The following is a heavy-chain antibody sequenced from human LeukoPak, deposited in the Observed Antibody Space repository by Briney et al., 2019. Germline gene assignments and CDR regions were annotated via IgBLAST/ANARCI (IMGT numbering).Heavy chain of an antibody. CDR2: ISYDGSNK. J-gene: IGHJ3*02. CDR3: AKDIVVVTAINGAFDI. V-gene: IGHV3-30*18. CDR1: GFTFSSYG. D-gene: IGHD2-21*02. Sequence: GGSLRLSCAASGFTFSSYGMPWVRQAPGKGLGWVAVISYDGSNKYYADSVKGRFTISRDNSKNTLYLQMNSLRAEDTAVYYCAKDIVVVTAINGAFDIWGQGTMVTVSS.